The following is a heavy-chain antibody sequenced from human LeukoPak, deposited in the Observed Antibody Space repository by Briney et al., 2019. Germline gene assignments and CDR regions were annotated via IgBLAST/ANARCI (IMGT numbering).Heavy chain of an antibody. J-gene: IGHJ1*01. CDR1: GGTFSSYA. Sequence: SVKVSCKASGGTFSSYAISWVRQAPGQGLEWMGGIIPIFGTANYAQKFQGRVTITTDESTSTAYMELSSLRSEDTDVYYCASSCSSTSCYRQYFQHWGQGTLVTVSS. CDR2: IIPIFGTA. D-gene: IGHD2-2*01. V-gene: IGHV1-69*05. CDR3: ASSCSSTSCYRQYFQH.